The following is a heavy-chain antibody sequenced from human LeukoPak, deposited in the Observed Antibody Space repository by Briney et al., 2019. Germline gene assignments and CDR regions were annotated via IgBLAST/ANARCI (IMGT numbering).Heavy chain of an antibody. J-gene: IGHJ6*02. CDR3: ARGRDADYGDRNSVYDYYGMDV. D-gene: IGHD4-17*01. CDR2: IYHSDGT. CDR1: GGSISSGGYS. Sequence: SETLSLTCAVSGGSISSGGYSWSWIRQPPGKGLGWIGYIYHSDGTYYNPSLKSRVTISVDRSKNQFSLNLSSVTAADTAVYYCARGRDADYGDRNSVYDYYGMDVWGQGTTVTVSS. V-gene: IGHV4-30-2*01.